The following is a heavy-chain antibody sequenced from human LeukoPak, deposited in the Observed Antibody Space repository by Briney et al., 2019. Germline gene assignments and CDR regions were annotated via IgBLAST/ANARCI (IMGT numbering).Heavy chain of an antibody. CDR1: GFSFSTYA. Sequence: GGSLRLSCAASGFSFSTYAMSWVRQAPGKGLEWVSGVNGNGGSTSYADSVKGRFTIFRDNSKNTVYLQMNSLRVEDTAVYYCAKSLYGGCDYWGQGTVVAVSS. J-gene: IGHJ4*02. CDR2: VNGNGGST. D-gene: IGHD3-16*02. CDR3: AKSLYGGCDY. V-gene: IGHV3-23*01.